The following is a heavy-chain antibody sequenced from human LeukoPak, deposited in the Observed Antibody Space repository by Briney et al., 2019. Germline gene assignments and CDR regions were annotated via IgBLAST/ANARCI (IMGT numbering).Heavy chain of an antibody. J-gene: IGHJ6*02. CDR2: ISSDGGST. Sequence: GGSLRLSCAASGFTFSSYAMHWVRQAPGKGLEYVSAISSDGGSTYYANSVKGRFTISRDNSKNTLYLQMGRLRVEDMAVYYCARPLIAGPGTPYYYYGMDVWGQGTTVTVSS. D-gene: IGHD6-13*01. CDR1: GFTFSSYA. CDR3: ARPLIAGPGTPYYYYGMDV. V-gene: IGHV3-64*01.